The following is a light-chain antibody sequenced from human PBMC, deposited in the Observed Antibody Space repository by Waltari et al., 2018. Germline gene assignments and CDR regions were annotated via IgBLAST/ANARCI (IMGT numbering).Light chain of an antibody. CDR3: QQLKSYPIT. CDR2: AAS. V-gene: IGKV1-9*01. J-gene: IGKJ4*01. Sequence: IQLTQSPSSLSASVGDRVTITCRASQGISSYLAWYQQKPGKAPKLLIYAASTLQSWVPSRFSGSGSGMDFNITISNLQPEDFATYYCQQLKSYPITFGGGTKVEIK. CDR1: QGISSY.